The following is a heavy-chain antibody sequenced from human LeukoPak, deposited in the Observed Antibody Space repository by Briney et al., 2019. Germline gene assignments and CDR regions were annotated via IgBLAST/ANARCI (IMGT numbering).Heavy chain of an antibody. J-gene: IGHJ4*02. Sequence: PGGSLRLSCAASGFTFSSYWMHWVRQAPGKGLVWVSRINSDGSSTSYADSVKGRFTISRDNAKNTLYLQMNSLRAEDTAVYYCAKSRSSIAAALNYWGQGTLVTVSS. D-gene: IGHD6-6*01. CDR3: AKSRSSIAAALNY. CDR2: INSDGSST. V-gene: IGHV3-74*01. CDR1: GFTFSSYW.